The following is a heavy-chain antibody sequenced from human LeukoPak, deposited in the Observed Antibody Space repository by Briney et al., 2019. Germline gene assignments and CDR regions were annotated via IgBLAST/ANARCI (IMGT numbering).Heavy chain of an antibody. J-gene: IGHJ4*02. CDR2: INPNSGGT. V-gene: IGHV1-2*02. CDR1: GYTFTGYY. D-gene: IGHD6-13*01. CDR3: AREIAAAGTGADY. Sequence: GASVEVSCKASGYTFTGYYMHWVRQAPGQGLEWMGWINPNSGGTNYAQKFQGRVTMTRDTSISTAYMELSRLRSDDTAVYYCAREIAAAGTGADYWGQGTLVTVSS.